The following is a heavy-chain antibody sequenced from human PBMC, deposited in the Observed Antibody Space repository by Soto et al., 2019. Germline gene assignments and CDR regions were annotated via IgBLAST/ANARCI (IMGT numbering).Heavy chain of an antibody. Sequence: ASVKVSCKSSGGTFSSHSINWVRQAPGQGLEWMGGIIPIFGPANFTKKFQGRVTITADESTTTAYMELSSLTSEDTAVYYCATGSFTSTGGRIGYHYNAMDVWGQGTTVTVSS. CDR1: GGTFSSHS. V-gene: IGHV1-69*13. CDR3: ATGSFTSTGGRIGYHYNAMDV. J-gene: IGHJ6*02. D-gene: IGHD1-1*01. CDR2: IIPIFGPA.